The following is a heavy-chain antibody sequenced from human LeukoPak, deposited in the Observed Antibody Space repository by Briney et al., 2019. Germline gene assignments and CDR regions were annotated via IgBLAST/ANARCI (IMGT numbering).Heavy chain of an antibody. Sequence: GGSLRLSCAASGFTFSSYSMNWVRQAPGKGLEWVSSISSSSSYIYYADSVKGRFTISRDNAKNSVYLQMNSLRAEDTAVYYCAIDLLGYNNYYMDVWGKGTTVTVSS. CDR1: GFTFSSYS. J-gene: IGHJ6*03. D-gene: IGHD3-10*01. V-gene: IGHV3-21*01. CDR2: ISSSSSYI. CDR3: AIDLLGYNNYYMDV.